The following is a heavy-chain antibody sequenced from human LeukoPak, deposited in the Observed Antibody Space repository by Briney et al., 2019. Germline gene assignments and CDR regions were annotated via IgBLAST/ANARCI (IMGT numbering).Heavy chain of an antibody. CDR1: GFTFSSYA. CDR3: ARDQTPNYYDSSVSEFSAFDI. D-gene: IGHD3-22*01. Sequence: PGGSLRLSCAASGFTFSSYAMHWVRQAPGKGLEWVAVISYDGSNKYYADSAKGRFTISRDNSKNTLCLQINSLRAEDTAVYYCARDQTPNYYDSSVSEFSAFDIWGQGTTVTVSS. V-gene: IGHV3-30-3*01. J-gene: IGHJ3*02. CDR2: ISYDGSNK.